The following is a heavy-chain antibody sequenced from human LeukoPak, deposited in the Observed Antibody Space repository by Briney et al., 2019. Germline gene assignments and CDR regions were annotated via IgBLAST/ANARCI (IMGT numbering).Heavy chain of an antibody. D-gene: IGHD5-24*01. V-gene: IGHV1-69-2*01. Sequence: ASVKVSCKASGFTFTDYYMHWVQQAPGKGLEWMGRVDPEDGETIYAEKFQGRVTINADTSTDTTYMELNSLRSEDTAVYYCATGENGYNENWFDPWGQGTLVTVSS. CDR3: ATGENGYNENWFDP. CDR2: VDPEDGET. CDR1: GFTFTDYY. J-gene: IGHJ5*02.